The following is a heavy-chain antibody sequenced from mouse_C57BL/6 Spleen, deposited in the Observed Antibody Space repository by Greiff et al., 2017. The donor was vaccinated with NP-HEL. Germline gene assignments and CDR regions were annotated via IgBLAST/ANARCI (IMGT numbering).Heavy chain of an antibody. CDR1: GYTFTSYG. D-gene: IGHD2-10*01. J-gene: IGHJ3*01. CDR2: IYPRSGNT. V-gene: IGHV1-81*01. Sequence: QVQLKQSGAELARPGASVKLSCKASGYTFTSYGISWVKQRTGQGLEWIGEIYPRSGNTYYNEKFKGKATLTADKSSSTAYMELRSLTSEDSAVYFCAAYSLFAYWGQGTLVTVSS. CDR3: AAYSLFAY.